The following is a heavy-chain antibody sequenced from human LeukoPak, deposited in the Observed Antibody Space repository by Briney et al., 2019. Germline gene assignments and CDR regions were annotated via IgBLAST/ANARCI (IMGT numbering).Heavy chain of an antibody. D-gene: IGHD3-10*01. V-gene: IGHV1-18*01. CDR3: ARDSGSGNYDRFAS. Sequence: VASVKVSCKASGYTFTSYGISWVRQAPGQGLEWMGWISAYNGNTNYAQKLQGRVTMTTDTSTSTAYVELRSLTSDDTAVYFCARDSGSGNYDRFASWGQGTLVTVSS. CDR2: ISAYNGNT. CDR1: GYTFTSYG. J-gene: IGHJ4*02.